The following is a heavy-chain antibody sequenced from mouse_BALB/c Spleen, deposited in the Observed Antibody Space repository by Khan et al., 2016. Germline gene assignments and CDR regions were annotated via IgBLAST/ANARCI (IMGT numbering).Heavy chain of an antibody. J-gene: IGHJ2*01. V-gene: IGHV1-4*02. CDR1: GYTFTDYT. CDR2: FNPISGYT. Sequence: QVQLKVSAAELARPGASVKMSCRASGYTFTDYTIHWLKQRPGQGLEWIGYFNPISGYTEYSQKFTDKTTLTADKSSSTVYIQLSSLTSEDSAVYYCARGRHFDFWGQGTTLTVSS. CDR3: ARGRHFDF.